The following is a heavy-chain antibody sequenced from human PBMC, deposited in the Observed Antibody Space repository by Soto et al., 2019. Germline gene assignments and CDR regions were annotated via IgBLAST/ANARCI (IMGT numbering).Heavy chain of an antibody. V-gene: IGHV4-59*01. Sequence: SETLSLTCTVSGGSISSYYWSWIRQPPGKGLEWIGYIYYSGSTNYNPSLKSRVTISVGTSKNQLSLKLSSVTAADTAVYYCAREADGYYGMDVWGQGTTVTVSS. CDR3: AREADGYYGMDV. D-gene: IGHD6-13*01. CDR1: GGSISSYY. CDR2: IYYSGST. J-gene: IGHJ6*02.